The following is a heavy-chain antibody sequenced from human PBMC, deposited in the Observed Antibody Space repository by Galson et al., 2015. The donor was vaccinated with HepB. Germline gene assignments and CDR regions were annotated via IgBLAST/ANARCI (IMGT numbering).Heavy chain of an antibody. D-gene: IGHD6-13*01. CDR2: INAYNGNT. CDR3: ARVGAAAIYYYYAMDV. CDR1: GYTFTSYG. V-gene: IGHV1-18*01. J-gene: IGHJ6*02. Sequence: SVKVSCKTSGYTFTSYGISWVRQAPGQGLEWMGWINAYNGNTNYARKLQGRVTMTTDSSTSTAYMELRSLRSDDTAVYSCARVGAAAIYYYYAMDVWGQGTTVTVSS.